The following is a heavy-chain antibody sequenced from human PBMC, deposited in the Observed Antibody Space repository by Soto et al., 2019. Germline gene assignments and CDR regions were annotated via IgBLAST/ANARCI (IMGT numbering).Heavy chain of an antibody. D-gene: IGHD2-15*01. J-gene: IGHJ3*02. CDR1: GFTFSSYE. Sequence: LRLSCAASGFTFSSYEMNWVRQAPGKGLEWVSYISSSGSTIYYADSVKGRFTISRDNAKNSLYLQMNSLRAEDTAVYYCARVRIVVVVAATQGAFDIWGQGTMVTVSS. CDR2: ISSSGSTI. V-gene: IGHV3-48*03. CDR3: ARVRIVVVVAATQGAFDI.